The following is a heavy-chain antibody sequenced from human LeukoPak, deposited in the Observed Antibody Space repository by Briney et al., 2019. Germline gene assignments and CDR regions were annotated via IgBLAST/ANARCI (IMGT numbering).Heavy chain of an antibody. Sequence: PGGSLRLSCAASGCNFSYYWMHGVRQAPGKGLEWVSRVNSEERDITYADSVKGRFTISRDNAKNTQYLRMNRLRAKDTAVCYCAKDGGDEFLSGTAGFDSWGQGPVVTVSS. J-gene: IGHJ5*01. CDR2: VNSEERDI. V-gene: IGHV3-74*01. CDR1: GCNFSYYW. D-gene: IGHD3-3*01. CDR3: AKDGGDEFLSGTAGFDS.